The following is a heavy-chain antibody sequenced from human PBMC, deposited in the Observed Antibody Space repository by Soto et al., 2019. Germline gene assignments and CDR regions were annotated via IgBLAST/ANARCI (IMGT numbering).Heavy chain of an antibody. CDR1: GFNFINYA. Sequence: GGSLRLSCAASGFNFINYAMAWVRQAPGKGLEWVSAISGSGTSTYYVDSLKGRFTISRDTSKNTLYLQMNSLSAEDTAVYYCAKDLQWLRYQGYWGQGTLVTVSS. J-gene: IGHJ4*02. CDR2: ISGSGTST. D-gene: IGHD5-12*01. CDR3: AKDLQWLRYQGY. V-gene: IGHV3-23*01.